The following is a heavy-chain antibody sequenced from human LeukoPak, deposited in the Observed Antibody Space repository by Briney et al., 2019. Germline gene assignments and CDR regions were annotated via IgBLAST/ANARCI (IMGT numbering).Heavy chain of an antibody. CDR2: IYYSGST. Sequence: PSETLSLTCTVSGVSINSHYWSWIRQPPGKGLECIGYIYYSGSTKYNPSLNSRATISSDTSKNQFFLKLTSVTAADTAVYYCARDGDSGGWFDSWGQGALVTVSS. J-gene: IGHJ5*01. CDR1: GVSINSHY. CDR3: ARDGDSGGWFDS. D-gene: IGHD6-25*01. V-gene: IGHV4-59*11.